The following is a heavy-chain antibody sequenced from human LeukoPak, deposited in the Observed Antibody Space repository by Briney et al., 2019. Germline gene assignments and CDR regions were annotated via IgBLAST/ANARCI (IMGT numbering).Heavy chain of an antibody. V-gene: IGHV4-4*07. CDR2: IYTSGST. CDR3: ARDRGYSYAFDY. CDR1: GGSISSYY. Sequence: PSETLSLTCTVSGGSISSYYWSWIRQPAGKGLEWIGRIYTSGSTNYNPSLKSRVTISIDTPKNQFSLKLNSVTAADTAVYYCARDRGYSYAFDYWGQGTLVTVSS. J-gene: IGHJ4*02. D-gene: IGHD5-18*01.